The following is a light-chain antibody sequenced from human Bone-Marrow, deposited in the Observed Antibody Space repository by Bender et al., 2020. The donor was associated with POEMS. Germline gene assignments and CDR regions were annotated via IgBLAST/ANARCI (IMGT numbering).Light chain of an antibody. J-gene: IGLJ3*02. CDR2: DVY. CDR1: SSDVGGYNS. Sequence: QSALTQSPSASGSPGQSITISCTGTSSDVGGYNSVAWYQQHPGKAPKLIIYDVYNRASGVSDRFSASKSGNTASLTISGLQAEDEADYYCLSYAGSLRVFGGGTKLTVL. V-gene: IGLV2-14*01. CDR3: LSYAGSLRV.